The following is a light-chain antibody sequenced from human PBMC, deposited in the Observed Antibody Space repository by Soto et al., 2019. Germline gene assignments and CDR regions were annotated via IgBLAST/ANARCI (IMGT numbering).Light chain of an antibody. CDR3: QQRNSWT. V-gene: IGKV3D-11*02. J-gene: IGKJ1*01. CDR1: QTVTSSF. CDR2: GAS. Sequence: EIVLTQSPGTLSLSPGERATLSCRASQTVTSSFLAWYQQKPGQAPRLLISGASNRATDIPDRFSGSGPGTDFTLVISSLEPEDYAVYYCQQRNSWTVGQGTKVDIK.